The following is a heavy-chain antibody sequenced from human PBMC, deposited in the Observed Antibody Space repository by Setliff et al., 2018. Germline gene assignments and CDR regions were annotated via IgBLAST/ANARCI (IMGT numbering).Heavy chain of an antibody. V-gene: IGHV4-39*07. D-gene: IGHD6-13*01. CDR1: GGSVSSGIYH. J-gene: IGHJ6*03. CDR2: IYYSGTT. CDR3: AKQGSYYYYMDV. Sequence: KPSETLSLTCTVSGGSVSSGIYHWGWIRQPPEKGLKWIGTIYYSGTTYYNPSLKSRVTMSVDTSKNQFSLKLRSMTAADTAVYYCAKQGSYYYYMDVWGKGTTVTVSS.